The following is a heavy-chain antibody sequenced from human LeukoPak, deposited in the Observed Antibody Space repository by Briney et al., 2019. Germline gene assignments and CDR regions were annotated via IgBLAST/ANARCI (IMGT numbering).Heavy chain of an antibody. Sequence: GGSLRLSCAASGFTFSVHEMNWVRQAPGKGLEWLSYISDSGRTIYYADSVDGRFTISRDNAKNSLSLQMNSLRVEDTAVYFCARGSHYFDFWGQGTPVTVSS. CDR1: GFTFSVHE. J-gene: IGHJ4*02. CDR3: ARGSHYFDF. D-gene: IGHD6-6*01. CDR2: ISDSGRTI. V-gene: IGHV3-48*03.